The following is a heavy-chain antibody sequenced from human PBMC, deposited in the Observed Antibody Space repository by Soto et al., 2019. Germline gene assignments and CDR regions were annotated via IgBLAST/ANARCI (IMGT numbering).Heavy chain of an antibody. CDR2: ISGSGGST. J-gene: IGHJ6*02. CDR1: GFTFSSYA. Sequence: GGSLRLSCAASGFTFSSYAMSWVRQAPGKGLEWVSAISGSGGSTYYADSVKGRFTISRDNSKNTLYLQMNSLRAEDTAVYYCAKAMGPFVVTTYYYYYYGMDVWGQGTTVTVS. CDR3: AKAMGPFVVTTYYYYYYGMDV. V-gene: IGHV3-23*01. D-gene: IGHD2-21*02.